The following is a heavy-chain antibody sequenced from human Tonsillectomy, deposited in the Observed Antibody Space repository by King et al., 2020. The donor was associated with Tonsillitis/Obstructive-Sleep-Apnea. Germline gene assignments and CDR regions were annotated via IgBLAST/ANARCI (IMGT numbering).Heavy chain of an antibody. J-gene: IGHJ4*02. CDR2: ISSSSYI. Sequence: VQLVESGGGLVKPGGSLRLSCAASGFTFSSYSMNWVRQAPGKGLEWVSSISSSSYIYYADSVKGRFTISRDNAKNSLYLQMNSLRAEDTAVYYCARDREGGNYGYYFDYWGQGTLVTVSS. CDR1: GFTFSSYS. D-gene: IGHD4-23*01. V-gene: IGHV3-21*01. CDR3: ARDREGGNYGYYFDY.